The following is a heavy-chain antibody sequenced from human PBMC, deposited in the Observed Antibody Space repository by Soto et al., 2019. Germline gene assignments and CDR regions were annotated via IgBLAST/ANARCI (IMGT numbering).Heavy chain of an antibody. Sequence: QITLNESDPTVVRPTETLTLTCRFSGFSLTTSGVGVGWVRQSPGKAPEWLALNYWDDDNRYSESLKSRLTITKDTSNKQVVLTVANLDPTDTATYSCAHRVLRTVFGLVTTTAIYFDFWGQGTPVAVSS. CDR1: GFSLTTSGVG. V-gene: IGHV2-5*02. CDR3: AHRVLRTVFGLVTTTAIYFDF. CDR2: NYWDDDN. D-gene: IGHD3-3*01. J-gene: IGHJ4*02.